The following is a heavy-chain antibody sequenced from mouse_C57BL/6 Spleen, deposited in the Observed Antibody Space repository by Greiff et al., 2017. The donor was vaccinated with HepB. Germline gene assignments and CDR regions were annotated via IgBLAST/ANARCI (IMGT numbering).Heavy chain of an antibody. CDR2: INPGSGGT. Sequence: VKLMESGAELVRPGTSVKVSCKASGYAFTNYLIEWVKQRPGQGLEWIGVINPGSGGTNYNEKFKGKATLTADKSSSTAYMQLSSLTSEDSAVYFCARRLFITTVVATYYYAMDYWGQGTSVTVSS. CDR1: GYAFTNYL. CDR3: ARRLFITTVVATYYYAMDY. D-gene: IGHD1-1*01. J-gene: IGHJ4*01. V-gene: IGHV1-54*01.